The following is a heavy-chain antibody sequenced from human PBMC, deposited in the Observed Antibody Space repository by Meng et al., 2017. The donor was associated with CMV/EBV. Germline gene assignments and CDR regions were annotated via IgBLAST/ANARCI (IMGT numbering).Heavy chain of an antibody. Sequence: SSVNVSRKPSRCTFSSYSISGVRQAPGQGLEWMGGIIPILGIANHAQKSQGRVTIIADKSTSTAYMELSSLRSEDPAVYYCARDRRGVQLERRGWFDHWGQGTLVTVSS. CDR3: ARDRRGVQLERRGWFDH. CDR1: RCTFSSYS. D-gene: IGHD1-1*01. CDR2: IIPILGIA. J-gene: IGHJ5*02. V-gene: IGHV1-69*10.